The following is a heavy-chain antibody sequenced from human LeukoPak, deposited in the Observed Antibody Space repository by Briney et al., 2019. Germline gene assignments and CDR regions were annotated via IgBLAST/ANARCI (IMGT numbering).Heavy chain of an antibody. CDR2: ISSSSGSI. D-gene: IGHD1-1*01. J-gene: IGHJ4*02. CDR3: ARDWNYFSC. Sequence: GGSLRLSCAASGFTFSSYSMNWVRQAPGKGLGWVSSISSSSGSIYYADSVKGRSTTSRDNAKNSVYLQMNSLRAEDTAVYYCARDWNYFSCWGQGTLVTVSS. V-gene: IGHV3-21*01. CDR1: GFTFSSYS.